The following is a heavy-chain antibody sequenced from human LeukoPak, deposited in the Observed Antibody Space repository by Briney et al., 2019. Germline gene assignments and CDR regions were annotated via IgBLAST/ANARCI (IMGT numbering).Heavy chain of an antibody. J-gene: IGHJ2*01. CDR3: ARAFRARYFDL. V-gene: IGHV4-39*01. CDR1: GDSITTSSYY. D-gene: IGHD2/OR15-2a*01. Sequence: PSETLSLTCTVSGDSITTSSYYWGWIRQPPGKGQEWIGIIYYSGSTYYNPSLKGRVTISVDTSKNQFSLKLSSVTAADTAVYYCARAFRARYFDLWGRGTLVTVSS. CDR2: IYYSGST.